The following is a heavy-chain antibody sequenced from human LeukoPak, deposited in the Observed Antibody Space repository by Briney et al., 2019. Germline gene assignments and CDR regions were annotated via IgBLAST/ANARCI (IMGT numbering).Heavy chain of an antibody. J-gene: IGHJ4*02. Sequence: GGSLRLSCAASGFTLRSYAMSWVRQAPGKGLEGVSAISGSDGSTHYADSVKGRFTISRDISYNRLYLQMNSLRAEDTAVYYCAKDVEATISSGGYYFDYWGQGTLVTVSS. V-gene: IGHV3-23*01. CDR3: AKDVEATISSGGYYFDY. D-gene: IGHD6-19*01. CDR1: GFTLRSYA. CDR2: ISGSDGST.